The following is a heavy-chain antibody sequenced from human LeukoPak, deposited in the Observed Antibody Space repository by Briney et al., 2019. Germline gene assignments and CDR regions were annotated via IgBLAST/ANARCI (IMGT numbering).Heavy chain of an antibody. Sequence: PGRSLRLSCAASGFTFSSYAMHWVRQAPGKGLEWVSSISSSSSYIYYADSVKGRFTISRDNAKNSLYLQMNSLRAEDTAVYYCARQGLRYFDWLSIMGIDYWGQGTLVTVSS. V-gene: IGHV3-21*01. CDR1: GFTFSSYA. CDR2: ISSSSSYI. CDR3: ARQGLRYFDWLSIMGIDY. J-gene: IGHJ4*02. D-gene: IGHD3-9*01.